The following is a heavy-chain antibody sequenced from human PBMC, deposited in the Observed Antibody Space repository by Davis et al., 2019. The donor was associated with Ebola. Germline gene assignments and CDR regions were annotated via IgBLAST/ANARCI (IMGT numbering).Heavy chain of an antibody. CDR2: INPYNGGT. Sequence: ASVTVSCKASGYSFTAYYIHWVRQAPGQGLEWMGRINPYNGGTSYAQTFQGRVTLTRDTSIGTAYMELNRLTSDDAAVYYCARDGYYFGSGLRGESATTFPSNWFDPWGQGTLVTVSS. V-gene: IGHV1-2*06. J-gene: IGHJ5*02. D-gene: IGHD3-10*01. CDR1: GYSFTAYY. CDR3: ARDGYYFGSGLRGESATTFPSNWFDP.